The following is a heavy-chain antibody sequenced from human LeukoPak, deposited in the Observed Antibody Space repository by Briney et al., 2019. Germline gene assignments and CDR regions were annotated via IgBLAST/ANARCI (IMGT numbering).Heavy chain of an antibody. J-gene: IGHJ4*02. CDR2: ISNEESTT. D-gene: IGHD3-22*01. CDR3: AREYYDSSGYPQPFDF. Sequence: GGSLRLSCAASGFSFRNHLMHWVRQAPGKGLVWVSRISNEESTTTYADSVKGRFTISRDNAKKTLYLQMNSLRAEDTAVYYCAREYYDSSGYPQPFDFWGQGTLVTVSS. V-gene: IGHV3-74*01. CDR1: GFSFRNHL.